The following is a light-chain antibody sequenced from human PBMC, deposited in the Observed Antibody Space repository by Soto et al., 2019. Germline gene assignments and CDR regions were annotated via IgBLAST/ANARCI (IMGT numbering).Light chain of an antibody. Sequence: DIQITQSPPSMSASVGDRVTITCRASQDISSWLAWYQQKPGKAPELLIYAASTLQSGVPSRFSCSGSGAPFAIPISALQPEDFAPYYCQQYNSFPFHFRQATRLEIK. CDR2: AAS. CDR1: QDISSW. V-gene: IGKV1-12*02. J-gene: IGKJ5*01. CDR3: QQYNSFPFH.